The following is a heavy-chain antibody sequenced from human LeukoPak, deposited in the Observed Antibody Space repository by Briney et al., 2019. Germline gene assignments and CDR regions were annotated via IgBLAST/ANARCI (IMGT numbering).Heavy chain of an antibody. J-gene: IGHJ4*02. Sequence: GGSLRLSCAGHGFTFSSYEINWVRQAPGKGLEWISYIGINEDNIYYADSVKRRFTISRDNAKSSVFLQMNSLRVEDTAVYYCARETAHCGGDCYDYWGQGTLVTVSS. CDR1: GFTFSSYE. D-gene: IGHD2-21*01. CDR2: IGINEDNI. V-gene: IGHV3-48*03. CDR3: ARETAHCGGDCYDY.